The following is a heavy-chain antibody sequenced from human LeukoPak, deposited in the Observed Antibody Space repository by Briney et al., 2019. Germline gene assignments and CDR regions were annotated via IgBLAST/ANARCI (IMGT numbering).Heavy chain of an antibody. V-gene: IGHV4-30-4*01. J-gene: IGHJ4*02. Sequence: SETLSLTCTVSGGSISSGDYYWSWIRQPPGKGLEWIGYIYYSGSTYYNPSLKSRVTISVDTSKNQFSLKLSSVTAADTAVYYCARVGGYCTNGVCYRGVDYWGQGTLVTVSS. CDR1: GGSISSGDYY. CDR3: ARVGGYCTNGVCYRGVDY. D-gene: IGHD2-8*01. CDR2: IYYSGST.